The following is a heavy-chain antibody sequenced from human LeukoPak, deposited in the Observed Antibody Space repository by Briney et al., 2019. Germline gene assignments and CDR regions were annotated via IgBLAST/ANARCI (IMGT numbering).Heavy chain of an antibody. V-gene: IGHV1-18*01. CDR2: ISAYNGNT. Sequence: GASVKVSCKASGYTFITYGITWVRQAPGQGLEWMGWISAYNGNTNYAQKLQGRVTMTTDTSTNTAYMELRSLRSDDTAVYYCARAHQRDSAMIYWGQGALVTVSS. CDR3: ARAHQRDSAMIY. J-gene: IGHJ4*02. CDR1: GYTFITYG. D-gene: IGHD2-21*02.